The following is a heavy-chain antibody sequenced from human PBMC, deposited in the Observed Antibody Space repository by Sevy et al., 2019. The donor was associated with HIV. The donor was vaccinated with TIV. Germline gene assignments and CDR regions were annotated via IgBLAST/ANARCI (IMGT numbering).Heavy chain of an antibody. CDR3: ARELTRAAAAKGGFDY. J-gene: IGHJ4*02. D-gene: IGHD2-2*01. CDR2: ISYDGSNK. V-gene: IGHV3-30-3*01. Sequence: GGSLRLSCAASGFTFSSYAMHWVRQAPGKGLEWVAVISYDGSNKYYADSGKGRFTISRDNSKNTRYLQMNSLRAEDTAVYYCARELTRAAAAKGGFDYWGQGTLVTVSS. CDR1: GFTFSSYA.